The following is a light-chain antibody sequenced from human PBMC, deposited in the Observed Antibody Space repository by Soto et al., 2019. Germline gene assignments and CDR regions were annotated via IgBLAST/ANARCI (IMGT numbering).Light chain of an antibody. V-gene: IGLV2-23*02. J-gene: IGLJ2*01. Sequence: QSALTQPASVSGSPGQSITISRTGSSSDVGPYNLVSWYQHHPGKAPKLMISEVVKRPSGVSNRFSGSKSGNTASLTISGLQAEDEADYYCCSYAGSSMFVFGGGTKLTVL. CDR2: EVV. CDR3: CSYAGSSMFV. CDR1: SSDVGPYNL.